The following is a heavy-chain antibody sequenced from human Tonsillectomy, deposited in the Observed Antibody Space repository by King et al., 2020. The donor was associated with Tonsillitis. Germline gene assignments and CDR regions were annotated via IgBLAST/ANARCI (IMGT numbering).Heavy chain of an antibody. CDR1: GFSFSSYG. J-gene: IGHJ4*02. CDR2: VSFDGSNK. Sequence: VQLVQSGGGVVQPGRSLRLSCAASGFSFSSYGMVWVRQAPGKGLEWVSIVSFDGSNKYYADSVKGRFTISRDNSKNTLYLQLSSLRTEDTAVYYCAKDTVALGAWDYWGQGTLVTVSS. V-gene: IGHV3-30*18. D-gene: IGHD4-23*01. CDR3: AKDTVALGAWDY.